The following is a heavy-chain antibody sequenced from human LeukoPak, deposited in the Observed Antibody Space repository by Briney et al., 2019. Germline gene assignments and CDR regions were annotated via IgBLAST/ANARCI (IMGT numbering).Heavy chain of an antibody. D-gene: IGHD3-22*01. CDR3: AGTYYYDSSGYYPAFDY. Sequence: ASVTVSCKAFGYSFTDYAMHWVRQAPGQRLEWMGWINAANGSTKYSQKFQGRVTITRDTSASRAYMELSSLRSEDTAVYYCAGTYYYDSSGYYPAFDYWGQGTLVTVSS. CDR1: GYSFTDYA. V-gene: IGHV1-3*01. J-gene: IGHJ4*02. CDR2: INAANGST.